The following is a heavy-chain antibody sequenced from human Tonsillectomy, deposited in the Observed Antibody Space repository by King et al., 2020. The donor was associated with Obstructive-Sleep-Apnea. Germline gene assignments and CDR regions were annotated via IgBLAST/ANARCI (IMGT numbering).Heavy chain of an antibody. J-gene: IGHJ4*02. D-gene: IGHD2-21*01. V-gene: IGHV4-39*07. CDR3: ARGPSLGEENDY. CDR1: GDSISTSYY. Sequence: QLQESGPGLVKPSETLSLTCTVSGDSISTSYYWTWIRQPPGKGLEWIGTIYYIGSTYYNPSLKSRVTISVDTSKNQFSLNLSSVTAADTAVYYCARGPSLGEENDYWGQGTLVTVSS. CDR2: IYYIGST.